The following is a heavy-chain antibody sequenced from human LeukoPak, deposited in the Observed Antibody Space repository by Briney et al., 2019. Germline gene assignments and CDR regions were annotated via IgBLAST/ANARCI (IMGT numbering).Heavy chain of an antibody. CDR2: INSDGSGT. CDR1: GFTFSSYW. CDR3: ARGGPIAAAGVYFDY. J-gene: IGHJ4*02. Sequence: GGSLRLSCAASGFTFSSYWMHWVRQAPGKGLVWVSRINSDGSGTSYADSVKGRFTISRDNAKNTLYLQMNSLRAEDTAVYYCARGGPIAAAGVYFDYWGQGTLVTVSS. D-gene: IGHD6-13*01. V-gene: IGHV3-74*01.